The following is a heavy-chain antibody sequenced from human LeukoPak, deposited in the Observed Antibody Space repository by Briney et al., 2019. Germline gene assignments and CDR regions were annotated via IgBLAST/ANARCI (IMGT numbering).Heavy chain of an antibody. CDR3: ARDAGKSGYVWDS. J-gene: IGHJ4*02. CDR1: GFTFSDYY. CDR2: ISGGVTTI. D-gene: IGHD5-12*01. V-gene: IGHV3-11*01. Sequence: NPGGSLRLSCAASGFTFSDYYMGWIRQPPGKGLEWVSYISGGVTTIKYADSVKGRFTISRDNAKNSLYLQMNSLRDEDTAVYYCARDAGKSGYVWDSWGQGTLVSVSS.